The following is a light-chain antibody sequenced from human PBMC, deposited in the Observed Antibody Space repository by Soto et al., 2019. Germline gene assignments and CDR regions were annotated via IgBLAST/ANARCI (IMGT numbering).Light chain of an antibody. CDR1: QSVSTTF. CDR3: LQYGRSPT. J-gene: IGKJ3*01. CDR2: GAS. V-gene: IGKV3-20*01. Sequence: EIVLTQSPGTLSLSPGERATLSCRASQSVSTTFLVWYQQRPGQAPRLLIYGASTRATGIPDRFSGSGSGTDFTLTINRVEPEDSAVYYCLQYGRSPTFGPGTKVDIK.